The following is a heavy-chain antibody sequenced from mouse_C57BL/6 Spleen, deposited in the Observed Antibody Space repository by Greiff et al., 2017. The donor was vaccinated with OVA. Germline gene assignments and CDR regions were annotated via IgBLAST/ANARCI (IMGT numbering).Heavy chain of an antibody. CDR2: INPNNGGT. D-gene: IGHD2-2*01. V-gene: IGHV1-22*01. CDR3: ATGYDGFAY. Sequence: EVKLQESGPELVKPGASVKMSCKASGYTFTDYNMHWVKQSHGKSLEWIGYINPNNGGTSYNQKFKGKATLTVNKSSSTAYMELRSLTSEDSAVYYCATGYDGFAYWGQGTLVTVSA. J-gene: IGHJ3*01. CDR1: GYTFTDYN.